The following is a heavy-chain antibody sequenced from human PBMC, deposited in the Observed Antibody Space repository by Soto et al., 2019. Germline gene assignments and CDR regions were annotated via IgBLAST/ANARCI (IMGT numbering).Heavy chain of an antibody. CDR3: ARERIAVAGNYGMDV. Sequence: GESLKISCKGPGYSFNSYWIGWVRQMPGKGLEWMGIIYPGDSDTRYSPSFQGQVTISADKSISTAYLQWSSLKASDTAMYYCARERIAVAGNYGMDVWGQGTTVTVSS. CDR1: GYSFNSYW. CDR2: IYPGDSDT. D-gene: IGHD6-19*01. J-gene: IGHJ6*02. V-gene: IGHV5-51*01.